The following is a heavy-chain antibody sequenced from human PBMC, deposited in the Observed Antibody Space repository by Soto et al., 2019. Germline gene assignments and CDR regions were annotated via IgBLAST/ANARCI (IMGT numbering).Heavy chain of an antibody. CDR1: GGTFNNYT. D-gene: IGHD3-10*02. CDR3: GTCPPPAHFSRASCYYVDSWFDP. Sequence: QEQLVQSGAEMKKPGSSVTVSCKASGGTFNNYTITWVRQVPGQGFEWMGGIIPMFGTANFAQKFQGRLTINADESTTPTYMELTSPGSDPTAFFYWGTCPPPAHFSRASCYYVDSWFDPWGQGTLVTVSS. J-gene: IGHJ5*02. CDR2: IIPMFGTA. V-gene: IGHV1-69*01.